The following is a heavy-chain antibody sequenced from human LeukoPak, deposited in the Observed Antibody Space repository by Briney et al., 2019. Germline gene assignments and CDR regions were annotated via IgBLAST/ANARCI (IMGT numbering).Heavy chain of an antibody. J-gene: IGHJ5*02. CDR1: GFTFSSYA. V-gene: IGHV3-23*01. CDR3: AKERDIVVVVAATISWFDP. Sequence: KTGGSLRLSCAASGFTFSSYAMSWVRQAPGKGLEWVSAISGSGGSTYYADSVKGRFTISRDNSKNTLYLQMNSLRAEDTAVYYCAKERDIVVVVAATISWFDPWAREPWSPSPQ. D-gene: IGHD2-15*01. CDR2: ISGSGGST.